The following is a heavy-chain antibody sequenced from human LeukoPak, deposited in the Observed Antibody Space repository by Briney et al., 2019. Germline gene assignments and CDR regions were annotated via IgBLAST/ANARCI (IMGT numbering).Heavy chain of an antibody. CDR2: ISYDGSNK. V-gene: IGHV3-30*03. CDR3: TTQRALDY. D-gene: IGHD1-1*01. J-gene: IGHJ4*02. CDR1: GFTFSSYG. Sequence: GGSLRLSCAASGFTFSSYGMHWVRQAPGKGLEWVAVISYDGSNKYYADSVKGRFTISRDNSKNTLYLQMNSLKTEDTAVYYCTTQRALDYWGQGTLVTVSS.